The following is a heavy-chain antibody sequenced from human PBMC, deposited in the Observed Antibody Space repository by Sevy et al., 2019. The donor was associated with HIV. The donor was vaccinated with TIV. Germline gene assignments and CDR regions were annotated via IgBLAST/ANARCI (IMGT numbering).Heavy chain of an antibody. CDR1: GFTLRSYE. J-gene: IGHJ5*01. CDR2: ISTSGTTI. V-gene: IGHV3-48*03. D-gene: IGHD2-2*01. CDR3: ARGAGIVVVPAAIWFDS. Sequence: GGSLRLSCAVSGFTLRSYEMNWVRQAPGKGLEWVSFISTSGTTIYYADSVKGRFTISRDNAKNSLYLQMDSLRAEDTALYYCARGAGIVVVPAAIWFDSWCQGTLVTVSS.